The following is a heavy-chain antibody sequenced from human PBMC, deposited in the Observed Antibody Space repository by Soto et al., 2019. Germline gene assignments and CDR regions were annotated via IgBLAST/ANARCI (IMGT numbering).Heavy chain of an antibody. CDR3: ARASTVVTHSGSYNWFDP. D-gene: IGHD2-21*02. Sequence: SETLSLTCTVSGGSISSNYWSWIRQPPGKGLEWIGYIYYSGSTNYNPPLKSRVTISVDTSKNQFSLKLSSVTAADTAVYYCARASTVVTHSGSYNWFDPWGQGTLVTVSS. J-gene: IGHJ5*02. CDR1: GGSISSNY. V-gene: IGHV4-59*01. CDR2: IYYSGST.